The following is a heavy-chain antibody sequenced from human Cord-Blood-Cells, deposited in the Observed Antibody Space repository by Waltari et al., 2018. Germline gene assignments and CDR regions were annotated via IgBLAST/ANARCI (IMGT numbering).Heavy chain of an antibody. CDR1: GFTFSNAW. V-gene: IGHV3-15*01. J-gene: IGHJ6*03. CDR3: TTFTYYYYYDMDV. Sequence: EVQLVASGGGLVKPGGSLRLSCAASGFTFSNAWMSWVRQAPGKGLEGVGRIKSKTEGGTTGYSAPVKGRFTISRDDSKNTLYLQMNSLKTEDTAVYYCTTFTYYYYYDMDVWGKGTTVTVSS. CDR2: IKSKTEGGTT.